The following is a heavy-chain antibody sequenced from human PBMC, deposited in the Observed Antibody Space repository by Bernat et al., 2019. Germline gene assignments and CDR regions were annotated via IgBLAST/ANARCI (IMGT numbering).Heavy chain of an antibody. D-gene: IGHD3-16*01. CDR1: GFTFISYA. Sequence: EVQLVESGGGLIQPGGSLRLSCAASGFTFISYAMSWVRQAPGKGLEWVSFISGIGDSTYYADSVKGRFTISRDNSKNTLYLQMNSLRAEDTAVYYCAKDRPGGFVFWVQGTLVTVSS. CDR3: AKDRPGGFVF. CDR2: ISGIGDST. V-gene: IGHV3-23*04. J-gene: IGHJ4*02.